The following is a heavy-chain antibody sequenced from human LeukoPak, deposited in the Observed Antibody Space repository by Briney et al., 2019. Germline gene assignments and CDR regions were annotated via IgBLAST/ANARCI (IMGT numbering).Heavy chain of an antibody. J-gene: IGHJ4*02. CDR1: GFTFSSYT. CDR3: AKSSLHYYDSGGYYYVDY. D-gene: IGHD3-22*01. V-gene: IGHV3-21*01. Sequence: PGGSLRLSCAASGFTFSSYTMNWVRQAPGKGLEWVSSISSSSYIYYADSVKGRFTISRDNAKNSLYLQMDSLRVEDTAVYYCAKSSLHYYDSGGYYYVDYWGRGTLVTVSS. CDR2: ISSSSYI.